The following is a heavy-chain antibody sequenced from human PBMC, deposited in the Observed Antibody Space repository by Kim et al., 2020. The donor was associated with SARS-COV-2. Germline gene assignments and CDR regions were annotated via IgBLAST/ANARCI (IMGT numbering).Heavy chain of an antibody. CDR3: AKVPGGFGVLY. V-gene: IGHV3-23*01. CDR1: GLTFSNYA. D-gene: IGHD3-10*01. J-gene: IGHJ4*02. Sequence: GGSLRLSCAASGLTFSNYAMSWVRQAPGKGLEWVSSITGGAIGTYYTDSVKGRFTISRDNSEETLYLQMNSLRAEDTAIYYCAKVPGGFGVLYWGQGTLVTVSS. CDR2: ITGGAIGT.